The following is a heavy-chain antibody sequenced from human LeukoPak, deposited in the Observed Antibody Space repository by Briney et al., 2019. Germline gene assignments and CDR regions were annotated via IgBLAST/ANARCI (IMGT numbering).Heavy chain of an antibody. CDR3: ARQHSSSWYYFDY. D-gene: IGHD6-13*01. Sequence: PGESLKISCKGSGYSFTSYWISWVRQMPGKGLEWMGRIDPSDSYTNYSPSFQGHVTISADKSISTAYLQWSSLKASDTAMYYCARQHSSSWYYFDYWGQGTMVTVSS. CDR2: IDPSDSYT. J-gene: IGHJ4*02. CDR1: GYSFTSYW. V-gene: IGHV5-10-1*01.